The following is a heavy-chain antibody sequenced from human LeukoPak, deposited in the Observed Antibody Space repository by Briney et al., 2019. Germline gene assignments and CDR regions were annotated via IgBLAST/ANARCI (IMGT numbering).Heavy chain of an antibody. CDR3: ARLVLTAIPVLDS. D-gene: IGHD2-21*02. CDR1: VGIFSSYG. Sequence: SVKVSCKASVGIFSSYGISWVRQAPGQGLEWMGRIIPILGIVSYAQKFQGRVTITADKSTSTAYMELSSLRSEDSAVYYCARLVLTAIPVLDSWGLGTLVTVSS. V-gene: IGHV1-69*04. CDR2: IIPILGIV. J-gene: IGHJ4*02.